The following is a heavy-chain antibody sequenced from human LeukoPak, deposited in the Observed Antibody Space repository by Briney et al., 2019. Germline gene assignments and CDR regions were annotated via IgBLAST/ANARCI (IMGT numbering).Heavy chain of an antibody. CDR3: ANHVLRFLEWSPFGY. CDR1: GFTFSKYS. D-gene: IGHD3-3*01. CDR2: ISGSGGST. Sequence: GGSLRLSCAASGFTFSKYSMKWVRQAPGKGLEWVSAISGSGGSTYYADSVKGRFTISRDNSKNTLYLQMNSLRAEDTAVYYCANHVLRFLEWSPFGYWGQGTLVTVSS. J-gene: IGHJ4*02. V-gene: IGHV3-23*01.